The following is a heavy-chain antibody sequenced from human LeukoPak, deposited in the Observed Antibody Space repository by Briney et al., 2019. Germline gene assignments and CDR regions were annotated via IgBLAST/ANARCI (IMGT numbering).Heavy chain of an antibody. D-gene: IGHD5-24*01. CDR2: ISTHGGTT. CDR1: GSTFSTYN. J-gene: IGHJ4*02. Sequence: GGSLRLSCAASGSTFSTYNMHWVRQAPGKGLECVSAISTHGGTTYYANSVKGRFTISRDNSKNTLYLQMGSLRPEDMAVYYCARRGDGYNYDYWGQGTLVTVSS. V-gene: IGHV3-64*01. CDR3: ARRGDGYNYDY.